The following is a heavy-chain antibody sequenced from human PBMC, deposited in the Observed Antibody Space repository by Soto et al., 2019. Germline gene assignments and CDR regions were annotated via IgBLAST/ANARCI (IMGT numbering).Heavy chain of an antibody. J-gene: IGHJ4*02. V-gene: IGHV3-48*02. D-gene: IGHD3-10*01. CDR1: GFTFSSYS. CDR3: ARGGRGGYYGSGSYYKGVDY. CDR2: ISSSSSTI. Sequence: EVQLVESGGGLVQPGGSLRLSCAASGFTFSSYSMNWVRQAPGKGLEWVSYISSSSSTIYYADSVKGRFTISRDNAKNSLYLQMNSLRDEDTAVYYCARGGRGGYYGSGSYYKGVDYWGQGTLVTVSS.